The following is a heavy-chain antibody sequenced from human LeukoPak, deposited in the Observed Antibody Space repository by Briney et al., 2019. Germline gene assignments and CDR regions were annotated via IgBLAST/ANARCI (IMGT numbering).Heavy chain of an antibody. V-gene: IGHV1-2*02. CDR1: GYTFTDYY. D-gene: IGHD2-21*02. CDR2: INTNRGGT. CDR3: VRAMYCGGDCYYYFDH. J-gene: IGHJ4*02. Sequence: ASVKVSCKASGYTFTDYYMHWVRQSPGPGLEWMGGINTNRGGTKNTQKFQGRVTMTRDTSISTAYMEVSRLRSDDTAVYYCVRAMYCGGDCYYYFDHWGPGTLVTVSS.